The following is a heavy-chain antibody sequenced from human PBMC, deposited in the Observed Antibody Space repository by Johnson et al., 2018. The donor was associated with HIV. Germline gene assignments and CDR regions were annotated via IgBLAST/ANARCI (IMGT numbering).Heavy chain of an antibody. Sequence: VQLVESGGGLVQPGGSLRLSCAASGFSFSSYDMHWVRQLRGKGLEWVSNFDTAGDTYYEDSVKGRFTISRDNAKNTLYLQMNSLRAEDTAVYYCARGPGGFGAFDIWGQGTMVTVSS. CDR2: FDTAGDT. D-gene: IGHD2-8*02. V-gene: IGHV3-13*01. CDR1: GFSFSSYD. J-gene: IGHJ3*02. CDR3: ARGPGGFGAFDI.